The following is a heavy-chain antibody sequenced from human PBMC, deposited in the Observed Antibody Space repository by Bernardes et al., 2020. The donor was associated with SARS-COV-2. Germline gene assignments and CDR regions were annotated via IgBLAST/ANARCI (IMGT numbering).Heavy chain of an antibody. Sequence: SETLSLTCTVSGDSISSDNYYWSWIRQPAGKGLESIGHIHASGSTNYNPSLRSRLTISVDTSKNQFSLKLSSVTAADTAVYYCARAHSYDTTTYRKWFDPWGQGTLVTVSS. CDR1: GDSISSDNYY. J-gene: IGHJ5*02. CDR2: IHASGST. D-gene: IGHD3-22*01. V-gene: IGHV4-61*09. CDR3: ARAHSYDTTTYRKWFDP.